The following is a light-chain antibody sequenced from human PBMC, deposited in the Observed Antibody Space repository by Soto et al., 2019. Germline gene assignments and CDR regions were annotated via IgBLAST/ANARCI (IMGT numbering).Light chain of an antibody. Sequence: QSVLTQPPSVSAAPGQKVTISCSGSSSNIGNNYVSWYQQLPGTAPKLLIYDNNKRPSGIPDRFSGSKSGTSATLGITGLQTGDDADYYCATWDSSLSAVVFGGGTQLTVL. V-gene: IGLV1-51*01. CDR2: DNN. CDR1: SSNIGNNY. J-gene: IGLJ2*01. CDR3: ATWDSSLSAVV.